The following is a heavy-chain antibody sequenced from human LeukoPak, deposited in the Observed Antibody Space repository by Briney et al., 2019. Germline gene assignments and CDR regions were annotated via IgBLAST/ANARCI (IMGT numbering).Heavy chain of an antibody. D-gene: IGHD3-10*01. CDR2: IYPRDPDP. CDR1: GYTFTHQW. Sequence: GESLKISCKASGYTFTHQWIGWGRQKSGPGLEWVGIIYPRDPDPRYSPSSQRHAPLSADTPINPAYLEWSRLEASDTAIYYCARHSDVIGAIWGQGTLVTVSS. V-gene: IGHV5-51*01. CDR3: ARHSDVIGAI. J-gene: IGHJ4*02.